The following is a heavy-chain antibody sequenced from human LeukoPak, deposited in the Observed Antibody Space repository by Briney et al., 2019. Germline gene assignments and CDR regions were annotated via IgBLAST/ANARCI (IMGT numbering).Heavy chain of an antibody. D-gene: IGHD3-22*01. CDR2: INWNGGGT. CDR3: ARRRGVIVVVGPFDL. V-gene: IGHV3-20*04. J-gene: IGHJ4*02. Sequence: GGSLRLSCAASGFTFEDYGMNWVRQAPGKGLEWVSGINWNGGGTGYADSVKGRFTISRDNAKNSLYLQMNSLRAEDTALYYCARRRGVIVVVGPFDLWGQGTLVSVSS. CDR1: GFTFEDYG.